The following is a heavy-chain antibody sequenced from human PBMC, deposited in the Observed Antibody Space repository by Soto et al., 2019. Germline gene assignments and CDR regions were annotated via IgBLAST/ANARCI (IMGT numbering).Heavy chain of an antibody. D-gene: IGHD3-3*01. CDR1: GVSISSYY. CDR2: IYYSGST. CDR3: ATVSYDFWIFDY. Sequence: QVQLQESGPGLVKPSETLSLTCTVSGVSISSYYWSWIRQPPGKGLEWIGYIYYSGSTHYNPSLKSRVTISVDTYINQFSLKLSSVTAADTAVYYFATVSYDFWIFDYWGQGTLVTVSS. V-gene: IGHV4-59*01. J-gene: IGHJ4*02.